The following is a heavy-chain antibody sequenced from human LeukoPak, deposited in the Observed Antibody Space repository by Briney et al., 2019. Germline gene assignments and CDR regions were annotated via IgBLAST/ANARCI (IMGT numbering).Heavy chain of an antibody. J-gene: IGHJ5*02. CDR1: EFTFSSYA. Sequence: GGSLRLSCAASEFTFSSYAMSWVRQAPGKGLEWVSATSGSGGSTYYADSVKGRFTISRDNSKNTLYLQMNSLRAEDTAVYYCAKDSGNSGRGWFDPWGQGTLVTVSS. V-gene: IGHV3-23*01. CDR2: TSGSGGST. CDR3: AKDSGNSGRGWFDP. D-gene: IGHD1-26*01.